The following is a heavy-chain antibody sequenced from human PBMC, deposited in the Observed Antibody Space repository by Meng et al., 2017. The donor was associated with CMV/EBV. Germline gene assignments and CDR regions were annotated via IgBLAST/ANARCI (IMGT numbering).Heavy chain of an antibody. CDR1: GFTFSSYA. CDR2: ISYDGSNK. D-gene: IGHD2-2*01. Sequence: GGSLRLSCAASGFTFSSYAMHWVRQAPGKGLEWVAVISYDGSNKYYADSVKGRFTISRDNSKNTLYLQMNSLRAEDTAVYYCARTPKYQRAFDIWGQGTMVTVSS. V-gene: IGHV3-30*04. J-gene: IGHJ3*02. CDR3: ARTPKYQRAFDI.